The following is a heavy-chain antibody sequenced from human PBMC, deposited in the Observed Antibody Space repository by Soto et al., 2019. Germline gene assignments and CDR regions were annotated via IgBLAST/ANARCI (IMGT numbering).Heavy chain of an antibody. D-gene: IGHD2-15*01. CDR2: ISYDGSNK. CDR3: ASRAEDTDAFDI. J-gene: IGHJ3*02. CDR1: GFTFSSYG. V-gene: IGHV3-30*03. Sequence: GGSLRLSCAASGFTFSSYGMHWVRQAPGKGLEWVAVISYDGSNKYYADSVKGRFTISRDNSKNTLYLQMNSLRAEDTAVYYCASRAEDTDAFDIWGQGTMVTVSS.